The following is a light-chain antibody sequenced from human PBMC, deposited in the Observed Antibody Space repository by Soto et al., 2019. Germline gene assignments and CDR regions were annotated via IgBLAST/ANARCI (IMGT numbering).Light chain of an antibody. Sequence: DIQMTQSPSSLSASVGDRVTITCRASQSISSYLNWYQQKPGKAPKLLIYDASSLQSGVPSRFSGSGSATDFTLTISSLQPEDFATYYCQQSYSTPPFTFGPGTKVDIK. CDR2: DAS. J-gene: IGKJ3*01. V-gene: IGKV1-39*01. CDR3: QQSYSTPPFT. CDR1: QSISSY.